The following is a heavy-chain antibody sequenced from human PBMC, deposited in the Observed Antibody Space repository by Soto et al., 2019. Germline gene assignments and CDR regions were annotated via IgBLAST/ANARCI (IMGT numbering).Heavy chain of an antibody. CDR2: IYYSGST. J-gene: IGHJ3*02. D-gene: IGHD3-22*01. CDR3: ARSGPYYYYDSSGYIPSGAFDI. V-gene: IGHV4-30-4*01. CDR1: GGSISSGDYY. Sequence: SETLSLTCTVSGGSISSGDYYWSWIRQPPGKGLEWIGYIYYSGSTYYNPSLKSRVTISVDTSKNQFSLKLSSVTAADTAVYYCARSGPYYYYDSSGYIPSGAFDIWGQGTMVT.